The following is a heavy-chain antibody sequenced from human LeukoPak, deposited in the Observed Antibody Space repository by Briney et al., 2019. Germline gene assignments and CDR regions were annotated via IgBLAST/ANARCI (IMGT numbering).Heavy chain of an antibody. Sequence: PGGSLRLSCAASGLTFTSFAMSWVRQAPGKGLEWVSAISGSGDTTYYADSVKGRFTISRDNLENTLYTQMNSLRVEDTAVYYCAKGHSAHGTGFDYWGQGTLVTVSS. CDR1: GLTFTSFA. D-gene: IGHD1-1*01. CDR2: ISGSGDTT. V-gene: IGHV3-23*01. J-gene: IGHJ4*02. CDR3: AKGHSAHGTGFDY.